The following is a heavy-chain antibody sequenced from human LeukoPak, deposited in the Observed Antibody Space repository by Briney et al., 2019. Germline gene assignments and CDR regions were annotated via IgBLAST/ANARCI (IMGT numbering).Heavy chain of an antibody. V-gene: IGHV4-30-4*08. CDR3: GRLLEAAAGDY. CDR2: YYYCGST. Sequence: SQTLSLTCTVSGGSIRSGDYYWSWIRQPPGKGLEWLGYYYYCGSTYYNPSLKSRVTISVDTTKNQFSLKLSSVTAADTAVYYCGRLLEAAAGDYWGQGTLVTVSS. D-gene: IGHD6-13*01. J-gene: IGHJ4*02. CDR1: GGSIRSGDYY.